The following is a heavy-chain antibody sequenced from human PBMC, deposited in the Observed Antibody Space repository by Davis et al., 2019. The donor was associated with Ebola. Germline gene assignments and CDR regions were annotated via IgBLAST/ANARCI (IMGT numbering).Heavy chain of an antibody. V-gene: IGHV6-1*01. CDR3: ARDPPYDQGYDY. J-gene: IGHJ4*02. CDR2: TYYRSKWFV. D-gene: IGHD3-22*01. Sequence: SQTLSLTCAISGDSVSSNTAAWNCIRQSPSRGLEWLGRTYYRSKWFVDYAASVKSRITIKADTSKNQFSLQLTSVTPEDTAVYYCARDPPYDQGYDYWGQGTLVTVSS. CDR1: GDSVSSNTAA.